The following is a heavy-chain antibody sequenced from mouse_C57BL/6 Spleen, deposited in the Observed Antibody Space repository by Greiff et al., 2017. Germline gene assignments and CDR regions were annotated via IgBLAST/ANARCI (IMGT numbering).Heavy chain of an antibody. CDR1: GYAFTNYL. D-gene: IGHD1-1*01. J-gene: IGHJ4*01. Sequence: QVQLKESGAELVRPGTSVKVSCKASGYAFTNYLIEWVKQRPGQGLEWIGVINPGSGGTNYNEKFKGKATLTADKSSSTAYMQLSSLTSEDSAVYFCARSDYYGSSPYAMDYWGQGTSVTVSS. V-gene: IGHV1-54*01. CDR2: INPGSGGT. CDR3: ARSDYYGSSPYAMDY.